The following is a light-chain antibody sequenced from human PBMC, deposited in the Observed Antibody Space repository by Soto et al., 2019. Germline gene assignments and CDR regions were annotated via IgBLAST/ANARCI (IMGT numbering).Light chain of an antibody. CDR2: DVS. J-gene: IGLJ2*01. V-gene: IGLV2-14*03. CDR1: SSDVGAYNY. Sequence: QSALTQPASVSGSPGQSITISCTGTSSDVGAYNYVSWYQQHPGKAPKFMIYDVSNRPSGVSDRFSGSKSSNTASLTISGLQAEDEAEYYCSSYTSSSTLVFGGGTKLTVL. CDR3: SSYTSSSTLV.